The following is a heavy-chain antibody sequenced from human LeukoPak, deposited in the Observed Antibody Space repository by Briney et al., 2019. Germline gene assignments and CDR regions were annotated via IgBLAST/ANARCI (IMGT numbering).Heavy chain of an antibody. Sequence: SETLSLTCAVSGGSISTYFWSWIRQPPGKGLEWIGYIYYSGSTNYNPSLKSRLTISVDTSKNQFSLKLSSVTAADTAVYYCARETYCGGDCYSGFDYWGQGTLVTVSS. D-gene: IGHD2-21*02. CDR1: GGSISTYF. CDR2: IYYSGST. J-gene: IGHJ4*02. V-gene: IGHV4-59*01. CDR3: ARETYCGGDCYSGFDY.